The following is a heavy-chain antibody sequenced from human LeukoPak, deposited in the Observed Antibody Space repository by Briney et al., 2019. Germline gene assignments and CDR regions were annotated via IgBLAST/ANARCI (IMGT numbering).Heavy chain of an antibody. CDR2: TNNSGRT. Sequence: KPSETLSLNCAGHAGSFSGYYWSWLRQPPGKELEWGGETNNSGRTNSNPSLKSRVTISIDTSKNQFSLKLSSVTAADTAVYYCARGRRGIGGDLIYGMDVWGKGTTVTVSS. V-gene: IGHV4-34*01. CDR1: AGSFSGYY. CDR3: ARGRRGIGGDLIYGMDV. D-gene: IGHD2-21*02. J-gene: IGHJ6*04.